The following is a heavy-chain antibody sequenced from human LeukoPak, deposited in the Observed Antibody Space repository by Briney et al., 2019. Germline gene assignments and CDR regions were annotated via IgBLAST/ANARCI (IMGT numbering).Heavy chain of an antibody. CDR1: GGTFSSYA. Sequence: GASVEVSCKASGGTFSSYAISWVRQAPGQGLEWMGRIIPILGIANYAQKFQGRVTITADKSTSTAYMELSSLRSEDTAVYYCARVAYYYDSAGLYLNYFYGMDVWGQGTTVTVSS. J-gene: IGHJ6*02. V-gene: IGHV1-69*04. D-gene: IGHD3-22*01. CDR2: IIPILGIA. CDR3: ARVAYYYDSAGLYLNYFYGMDV.